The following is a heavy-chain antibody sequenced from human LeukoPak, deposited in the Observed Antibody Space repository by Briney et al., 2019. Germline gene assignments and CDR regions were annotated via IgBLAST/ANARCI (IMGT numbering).Heavy chain of an antibody. CDR3: ARDRPSAGLVVAAPSGGDNWFDP. CDR2: VYYSGST. CDR1: GGSISSYY. J-gene: IGHJ5*02. V-gene: IGHV4-59*12. Sequence: SETLSLTCTVSGGSISSYYWSWIWQSPGKGLEWIANVYYSGSTNYNPSLKSRVTISVDTSKNQFSLKLSSVTAADTAVYYCARDRPSAGLVVAAPSGGDNWFDPWGQGTLVTVSS. D-gene: IGHD2-15*01.